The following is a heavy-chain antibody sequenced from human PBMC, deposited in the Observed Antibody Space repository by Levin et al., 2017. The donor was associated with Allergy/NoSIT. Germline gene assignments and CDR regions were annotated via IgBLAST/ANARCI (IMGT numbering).Heavy chain of an antibody. CDR1: GYTFTGYY. CDR3: ARDAELWFGRALDY. D-gene: IGHD3-10*01. J-gene: IGHJ4*02. V-gene: IGHV1-2*02. CDR2: INPNSGGT. Sequence: ASVKVSCKASGYTFTGYYMHWVRQAPGQGLEWMGWINPNSGGTNYAQKFQGRVTMTRDTSISTAYMELSRLRSDDTAVYYCARDAELWFGRALDYWGQGTLVTVSS.